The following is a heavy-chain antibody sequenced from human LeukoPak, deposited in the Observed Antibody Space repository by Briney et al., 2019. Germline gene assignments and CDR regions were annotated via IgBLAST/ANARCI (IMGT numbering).Heavy chain of an antibody. J-gene: IGHJ4*02. CDR3: ARVEMYFSGCGH. Sequence: GGSLRLSCVASGFPFTRYWMHWVRQTPGKGLVWVSRINNDGSSTTYADSVRGRFTVSRDNGRNTLYLQMNSLRAEDTAVYYCARVEMYFSGCGHWGEGTLVTVSS. D-gene: IGHD6-19*01. CDR2: INNDGSST. CDR1: GFPFTRYW. V-gene: IGHV3-74*01.